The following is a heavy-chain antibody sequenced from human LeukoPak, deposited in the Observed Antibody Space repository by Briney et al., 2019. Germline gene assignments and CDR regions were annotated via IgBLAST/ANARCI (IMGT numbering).Heavy chain of an antibody. CDR1: GFTFSSYA. J-gene: IGHJ4*02. V-gene: IGHV3-48*04. CDR3: ARVEYDSSGYLDY. D-gene: IGHD3-22*01. CDR2: ISSSGSTI. Sequence: GSLRLSCAASGFTFSSYAMHWVRQAPGKGLEWVSYISSSGSTIYYADSVKGRFTISRDNAKNSLYLQMNSLRAEDTAVYYCARVEYDSSGYLDYWGQGTLVTVSS.